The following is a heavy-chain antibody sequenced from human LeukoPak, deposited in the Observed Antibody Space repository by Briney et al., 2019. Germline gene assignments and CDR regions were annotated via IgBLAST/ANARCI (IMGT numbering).Heavy chain of an antibody. CDR2: ISSSGSTI. J-gene: IGHJ4*02. CDR1: GFTVSSNY. Sequence: GGSLRLSCAASGFTVSSNYMNWVRQAPGKGLEWVSYISSSGSTIYYADSVKGRFTISRDNAKNSLYLQMNSLRAEDTAVYYCAIDSEYDFWSGYTDDYWGQGTLVTVSS. CDR3: AIDSEYDFWSGYTDDY. V-gene: IGHV3-48*03. D-gene: IGHD3-3*01.